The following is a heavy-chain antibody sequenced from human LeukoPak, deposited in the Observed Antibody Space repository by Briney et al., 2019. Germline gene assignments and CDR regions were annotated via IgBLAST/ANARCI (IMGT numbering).Heavy chain of an antibody. CDR2: IYDSGST. V-gene: IGHV4-39*06. J-gene: IGHJ4*02. D-gene: IGHD5-12*01. CDR1: GVSISSSSNY. CDR3: AREAIRGSLFDY. Sequence: SDTLSLTCTVSGVSISSSSNYWGWLRQPPGKGLEWFGSIYDSGSTYYNPTLKSRVTISIDTSKNQFTLKLSSVTAADTAEYYCAREAIRGSLFDYWGQGTLVTVSS.